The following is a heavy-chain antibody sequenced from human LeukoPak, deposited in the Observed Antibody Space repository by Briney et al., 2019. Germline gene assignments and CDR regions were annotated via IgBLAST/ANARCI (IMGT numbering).Heavy chain of an antibody. CDR2: FDPEDGET. D-gene: IGHD3-10*01. Sequence: ASVKVSCKVSGYTLTELSMHWVRQAPGKGLEWMGGFDPEDGETIYAQKFQGRVTMTEDTSTDTAYMEPSSLRSEDTAVYYCATARSFGDQGEVINWFGPWGQGTLVTVSS. CDR1: GYTLTELS. CDR3: ATARSFGDQGEVINWFGP. V-gene: IGHV1-24*01. J-gene: IGHJ5*02.